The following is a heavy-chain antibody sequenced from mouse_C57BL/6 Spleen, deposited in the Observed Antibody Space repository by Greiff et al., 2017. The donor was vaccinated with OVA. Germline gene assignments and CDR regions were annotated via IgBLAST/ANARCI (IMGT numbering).Heavy chain of an antibody. Sequence: VQLQQSGGDLVKPGGSLKLSCAASGFTFSSYGMSWVRQTPDKRLEWVATISSGGSYAYYPDSVKGRVTISRDNDKNTLYLQMSSLKSEETATYYCARDYRNYYVDYWGQGTPLTVSS. CDR1: GFTFSSYG. J-gene: IGHJ2*01. D-gene: IGHD2-5*01. V-gene: IGHV5-6*01. CDR3: ARDYRNYYVDY. CDR2: ISSGGSYA.